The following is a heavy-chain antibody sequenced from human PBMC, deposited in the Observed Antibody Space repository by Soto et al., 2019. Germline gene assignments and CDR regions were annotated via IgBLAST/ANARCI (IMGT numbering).Heavy chain of an antibody. V-gene: IGHV3-30*03. J-gene: IGHJ4*01. D-gene: IGHD1-1*01. CDR2: ISHDGSKQ. Sequence: QVQVVESGGGVVQPGRSLRLSCAASGFNFSNYNMHWVRQAPGKGLECVAIISHDGSKQYSAGSVKGRFTISRDKAKNILFRQLDSLRAEDTAVYHCTTELKYGTLEHWCQGTLVRVS. CDR3: TTELKYGTLEH. CDR1: GFNFSNYN.